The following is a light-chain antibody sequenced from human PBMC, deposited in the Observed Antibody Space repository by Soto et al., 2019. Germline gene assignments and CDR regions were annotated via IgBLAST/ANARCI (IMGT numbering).Light chain of an antibody. V-gene: IGLV2-14*01. CDR2: DVS. CDR3: NSFTSSSTDV. J-gene: IGLJ1*01. CDR1: SSDVGGYKY. Sequence: QSALTQPASVSGSPGQSITISCTGTSSDVGGYKYVSWYQQYPGKAPKLMIYDVSNRPSGVSNRFSGSKSGNTASLTISGLQAEDEADYYCNSFTSSSTDVFGTGTQLTVL.